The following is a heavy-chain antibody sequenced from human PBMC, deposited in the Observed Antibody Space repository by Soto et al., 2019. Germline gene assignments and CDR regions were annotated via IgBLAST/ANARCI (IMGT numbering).Heavy chain of an antibody. CDR1: GFSFSTYG. V-gene: IGHV3-23*01. CDR3: VKFRGRAYHYYYMDV. J-gene: IGHJ6*03. Sequence: DVQLLESGGGLAQRGGSLRLSCAASGFSFSTYGMTWVRQAPGKGLEWVSYGGSGGSTYYADSVKGRFTISRDNHKNTLYLQMNSLRAEDTAVYYCVKFRGRAYHYYYMDVWGNGTTVTVSS. D-gene: IGHD3-16*01. CDR2: YGGSGGST.